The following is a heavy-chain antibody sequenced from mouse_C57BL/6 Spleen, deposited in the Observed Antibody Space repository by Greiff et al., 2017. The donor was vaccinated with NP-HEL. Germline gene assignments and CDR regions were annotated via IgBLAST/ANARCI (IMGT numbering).Heavy chain of an antibody. CDR2: IYPSDSET. Sequence: VKLQQPGAELVRPGSSVKLSCKASGYTFTSYWMDWVKQRPGQGLEWIGNIYPSDSETHYNQKFKDKATLTVDKSSSTAYMQLSSLTSEDSAVYYCARHYYGSSPYYYAMDYWGQGTSVTVSS. CDR1: GYTFTSYW. J-gene: IGHJ4*01. D-gene: IGHD1-1*01. V-gene: IGHV1-61*01. CDR3: ARHYYGSSPYYYAMDY.